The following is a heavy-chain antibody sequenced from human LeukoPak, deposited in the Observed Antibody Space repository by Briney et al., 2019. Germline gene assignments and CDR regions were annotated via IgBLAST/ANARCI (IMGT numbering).Heavy chain of an antibody. Sequence: GGSLRLSCAASGFTFSDYYMSWIRQAPGKGLEWVSYISSSGSAIYYAHSVKGRFTISRDNAKNSLYLQMNSLRADDTAVYYCAGDSRRDSSGYYSYYFDYWGQGTLVTVSS. CDR2: ISSSGSAI. J-gene: IGHJ4*02. V-gene: IGHV3-11*01. CDR3: AGDSRRDSSGYYSYYFDY. D-gene: IGHD3-22*01. CDR1: GFTFSDYY.